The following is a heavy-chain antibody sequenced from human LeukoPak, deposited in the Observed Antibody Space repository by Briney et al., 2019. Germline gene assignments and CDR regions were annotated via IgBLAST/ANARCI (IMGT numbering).Heavy chain of an antibody. Sequence: GGSLRLSCAASGFTFSSYAMSWVRQAPGKGLEWVSAISGSGGSTYYADSVKGRFTISRDNSKNTLYLQMNSLRAEDTAAYYCAKDRVWFGELLPFDYWGQGTLVTASS. J-gene: IGHJ4*02. CDR3: AKDRVWFGELLPFDY. CDR1: GFTFSSYA. CDR2: ISGSGGST. V-gene: IGHV3-23*01. D-gene: IGHD3-10*01.